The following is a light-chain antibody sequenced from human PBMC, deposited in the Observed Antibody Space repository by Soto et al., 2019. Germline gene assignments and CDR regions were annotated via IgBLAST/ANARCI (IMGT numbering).Light chain of an antibody. CDR1: SSDVGGYNY. J-gene: IGLJ3*02. Sequence: QSALTQPASVSGSPGQSITISCTGTSSDVGGYNYVSWYQQHPGKAPKLMIYDVSNRPSGVSNRFSGSKSGNTASLTISGLQAEDEADYYCSSCAGSNNLVFGGGTKLTVL. V-gene: IGLV2-14*01. CDR2: DVS. CDR3: SSCAGSNNLV.